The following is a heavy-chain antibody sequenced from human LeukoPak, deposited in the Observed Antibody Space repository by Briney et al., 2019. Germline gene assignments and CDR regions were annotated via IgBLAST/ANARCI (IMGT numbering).Heavy chain of an antibody. Sequence: GASVKVSCKASGYTFTTYGISWVRQAPGQGLEWMGRINPNSGGTNYAQKFQGRVTMTRDTSISTAYMELSRLRSDDTAVYYCARDRSTAMAIFDYWGQGTLVTVSS. J-gene: IGHJ4*02. D-gene: IGHD5-18*01. V-gene: IGHV1-2*06. CDR3: ARDRSTAMAIFDY. CDR1: GYTFTTYG. CDR2: INPNSGGT.